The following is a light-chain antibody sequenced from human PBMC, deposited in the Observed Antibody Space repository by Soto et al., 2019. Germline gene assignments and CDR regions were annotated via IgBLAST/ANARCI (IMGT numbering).Light chain of an antibody. J-gene: IGKJ2*01. V-gene: IGKV1-9*01. CDR1: QGISTY. CDR3: QQLNSAWYA. Sequence: DIQLTQSPSFLSASVGDRVTITCRASQGISTYLAWYLQRPGKAPKLLIYGASTLQSGVPSRFSGSGSGTEFTLTISSLQPEDFGTYYYQQLNSAWYAFGQGTKLEIK. CDR2: GAS.